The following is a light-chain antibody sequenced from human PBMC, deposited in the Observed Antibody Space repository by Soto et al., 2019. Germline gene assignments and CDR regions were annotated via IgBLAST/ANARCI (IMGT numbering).Light chain of an antibody. CDR3: HQYGNSPLT. J-gene: IGKJ4*01. Sequence: EIVLTQSPATLSLSPGDRATLSCRASQSVRSDYFAWYQQKPGQPPRVILFGVSTRATAIPDRFSGSESGTDFTLTISRLEPDDFGLYYCHQYGNSPLTFGGGTKVE. CDR2: GVS. CDR1: QSVRSDY. V-gene: IGKV3-20*01.